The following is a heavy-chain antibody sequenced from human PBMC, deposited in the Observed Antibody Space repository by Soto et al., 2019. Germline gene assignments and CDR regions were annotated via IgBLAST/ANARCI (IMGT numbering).Heavy chain of an antibody. J-gene: IGHJ4*02. Sequence: QIQLVQSGAEVKKPGASVKVSCKSSGYIFTSRGISWVRQAPGQGLEWMGWISTYYGNPNYAQKLQGRVTMTTNTSTTTAFLELRSITSDATAVYYCARGRTRALDYWGQGTAVIVSS. CDR2: ISTYYGNP. CDR3: ARGRTRALDY. V-gene: IGHV1-18*01. CDR1: GYIFTSRG. D-gene: IGHD1-1*01.